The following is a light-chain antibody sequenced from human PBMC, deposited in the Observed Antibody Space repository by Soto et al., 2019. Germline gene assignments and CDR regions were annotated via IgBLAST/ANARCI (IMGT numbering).Light chain of an antibody. J-gene: IGKJ2*01. Sequence: IQMTQSPSSLSASVGDRVTISCRASQSISGYLSWFQQKPGQAPKLLIYAASNLRSGVPLRFSGSASGTDFTLTISSLHPEDSATDYCQQTYSSPYTFGQGTKLET. V-gene: IGKV1-39*01. CDR3: QQTYSSPYT. CDR1: QSISGY. CDR2: AAS.